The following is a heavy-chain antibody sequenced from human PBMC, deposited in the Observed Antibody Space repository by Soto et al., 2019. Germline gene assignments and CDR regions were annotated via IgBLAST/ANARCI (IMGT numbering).Heavy chain of an antibody. J-gene: IGHJ4*02. V-gene: IGHV1-69*01. CDR2: IIPFFGTP. D-gene: IGHD2-21*02. CDR1: GGTFTNDA. Sequence: QVHLVQSGAEVKKSGSSVRVSCTASGGTFTNDAISWVRQAPGQGLEWLGRIIPFFGTPDYSQSFQGRLTITADESTGTAYMDLRSLRSDDTAVYYCAREVVTETTLGYFDFGGQGTLVTVSS. CDR3: AREVVTETTLGYFDF.